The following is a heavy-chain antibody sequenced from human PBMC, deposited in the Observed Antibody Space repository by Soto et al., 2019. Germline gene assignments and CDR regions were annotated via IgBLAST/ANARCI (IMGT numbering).Heavy chain of an antibody. Sequence: PGGSLRLSCAASGFTFSSYEMNWVRQAPGKGLEWVSYISSSGSTIYYADSVKGRFTISRDNAKNSLYLQMNSLRAEDTAVYYCARVEVPFSGYYQYWGQGTLVTVSS. J-gene: IGHJ4*02. CDR2: ISSSGSTI. V-gene: IGHV3-48*03. CDR1: GFTFSSYE. D-gene: IGHD3-22*01. CDR3: ARVEVPFSGYYQY.